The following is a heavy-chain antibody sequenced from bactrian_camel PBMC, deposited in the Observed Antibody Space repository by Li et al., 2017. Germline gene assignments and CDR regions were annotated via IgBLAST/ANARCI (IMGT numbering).Heavy chain of an antibody. V-gene: IGHV3S40*01. CDR2: IYTGAPRT. D-gene: IGHD1*01. J-gene: IGHJ4*01. CDR1: GGTYSHYRPYC. CDR3: AASSVGWSVIEY. Sequence: VQLVESGGGSVQAGGSLRLSCEASGGTYSHYRPYCMAWFRQPPGKSREGVAGIYTGAPRTYYADSVKGRFAISRDNAKNAVYLQMDSLKPEDTALYFCAASSVGWSVIEYCGQGTQVTVS.